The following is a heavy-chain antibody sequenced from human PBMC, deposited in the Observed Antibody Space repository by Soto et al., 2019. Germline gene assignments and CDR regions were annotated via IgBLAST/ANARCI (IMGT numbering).Heavy chain of an antibody. CDR2: INPSGGST. V-gene: IGHV1-46*01. CDR3: ARISRRWYPKDY. CDR1: GYTFTSYY. J-gene: IGHJ4*02. Sequence: GASGKVSCKASGYTFTSYYMHWVRQAPGQGLEWMGIINPSGGSTSYAQKFQGRVTMTRDTSTSTVYMELSSLRSEDTAVYYCARISRRWYPKDYWGQGTLVTVSS. D-gene: IGHD6-13*01.